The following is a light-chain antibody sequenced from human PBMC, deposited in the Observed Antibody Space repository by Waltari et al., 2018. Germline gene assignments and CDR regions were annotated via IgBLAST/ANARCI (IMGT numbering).Light chain of an antibody. CDR2: HAS. CDR3: QQYNRWPPLT. CDR1: QSITTD. Sequence: EVVMTQSPATLSVSPGERATLSSRASQSITTDLAWYQHKPGQAPRLLIYHASTRATAIPTRFRGSGSGTDFTLTISGLQSEDSAVYYCQQYNRWPPLTFGGGTKVEI. J-gene: IGKJ4*01. V-gene: IGKV3D-15*01.